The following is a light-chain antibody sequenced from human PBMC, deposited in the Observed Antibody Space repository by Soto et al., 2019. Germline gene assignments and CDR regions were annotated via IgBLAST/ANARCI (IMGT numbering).Light chain of an antibody. J-gene: IGKJ4*01. CDR1: QSVLYSSNNKNY. CDR3: QQYYSTPLT. Sequence: DIVMTQSPDSLAVSLGERATINCKSSQSVLYSSNNKNYLAWYQQKPRQPPKLFIYWASTRESGVPDRFSGSGSGTDFTLTISSLQAEDVAVYYCQQYYSTPLTLGGGTKVDIK. V-gene: IGKV4-1*01. CDR2: WAS.